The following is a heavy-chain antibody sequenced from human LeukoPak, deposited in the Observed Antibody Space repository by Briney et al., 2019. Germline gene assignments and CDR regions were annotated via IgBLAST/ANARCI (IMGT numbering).Heavy chain of an antibody. J-gene: IGHJ3*01. V-gene: IGHV4-4*07. Sequence: SETLSLTCSVSSGSISDYWWNWIRHSAGKGLEWIGRIHASGSTDYNPSLESRVTMSVDTPKNMLSLRLTSVTAADTAVYYCARDLKAKILHTFDVWGQGTMVTVSS. CDR1: SGSISDYW. CDR3: ARDLKAKILHTFDV. CDR2: IHASGST. D-gene: IGHD5-12*01.